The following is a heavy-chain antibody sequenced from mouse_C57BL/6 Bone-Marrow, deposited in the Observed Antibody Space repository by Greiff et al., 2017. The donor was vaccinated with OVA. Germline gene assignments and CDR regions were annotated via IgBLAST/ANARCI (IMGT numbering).Heavy chain of an antibody. Sequence: EVQLVESGGGLVKPGGSLKLSCAASGFTFSSYAMSWVRQTPEKRLEWVATISDGGSYTYYPDNVKGRFTISRDNAKNNLYLQMSHLKSEDTAMYYCARIDYDGYYFDYWGQGTTLTVSS. J-gene: IGHJ2*01. D-gene: IGHD2-4*01. CDR2: ISDGGSYT. CDR1: GFTFSSYA. V-gene: IGHV5-4*01. CDR3: ARIDYDGYYFDY.